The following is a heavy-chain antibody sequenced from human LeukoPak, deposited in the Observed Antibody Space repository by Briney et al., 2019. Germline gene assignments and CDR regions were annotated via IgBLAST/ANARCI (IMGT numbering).Heavy chain of an antibody. J-gene: IGHJ4*02. CDR3: ARDRYGSGSYSDY. D-gene: IGHD3-10*01. CDR2: ISSSSTI. V-gene: IGHV3-48*01. CDR1: GSTFSSYS. Sequence: GGSLRLSCAASGSTFSSYSMNWVRQAPGKGLEWVSYISSSSTIYYADSVKGRFTISRDNAKNSLYLQMNSLRAEDTAVYYCARDRYGSGSYSDYWGQGTLVTVSS.